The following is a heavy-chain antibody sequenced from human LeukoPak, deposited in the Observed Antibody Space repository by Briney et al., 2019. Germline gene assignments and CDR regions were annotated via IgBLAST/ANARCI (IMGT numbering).Heavy chain of an antibody. J-gene: IGHJ4*02. Sequence: SGGSLRLSCAASGFTFSSYAMNWVRQAPRKGLEWVSGISNSGVSTDYADSVKGRFTISRDNFKNTLYLQMNSLRAEDTAVYYCAKGVFGSGWPNWGQGTLVTVSS. CDR1: GFTFSSYA. CDR2: ISNSGVST. V-gene: IGHV3-23*01. D-gene: IGHD6-19*01. CDR3: AKGVFGSGWPN.